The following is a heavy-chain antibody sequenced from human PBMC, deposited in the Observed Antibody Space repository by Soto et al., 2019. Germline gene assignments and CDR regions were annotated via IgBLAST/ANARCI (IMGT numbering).Heavy chain of an antibody. CDR2: ISGSGGST. V-gene: IGHV3-23*01. Sequence: GGSLRLSCAASGFTFSSYAMSWVRQAPGKGLEWVSAISGSGGSTYYADSVKGWFTISRDNSKNTLYLQMNSLRAEDTAVYYCAKEYSSGWYEGALDYWGQGTLVTVSS. CDR1: GFTFSSYA. CDR3: AKEYSSGWYEGALDY. D-gene: IGHD6-19*01. J-gene: IGHJ4*02.